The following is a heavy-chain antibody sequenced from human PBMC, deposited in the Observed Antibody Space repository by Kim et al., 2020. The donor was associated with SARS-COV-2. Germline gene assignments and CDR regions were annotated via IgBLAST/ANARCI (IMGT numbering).Heavy chain of an antibody. J-gene: IGHJ6*02. Sequence: SGPTLVKPTQTLTLTCTFSGFSLSTSGVGVGWIRQPPGKALEWLALIYWDDDKRYSPSLKSRLTITKDTSKNQVVLTMTNMDPVDTATYYCAHISSRSGSGSRPGVNYYYGMDVWGQGTTVTVSS. CDR2: IYWDDDK. CDR1: GFSLSTSGVG. D-gene: IGHD3-10*01. CDR3: AHISSRSGSGSRPGVNYYYGMDV. V-gene: IGHV2-5*02.